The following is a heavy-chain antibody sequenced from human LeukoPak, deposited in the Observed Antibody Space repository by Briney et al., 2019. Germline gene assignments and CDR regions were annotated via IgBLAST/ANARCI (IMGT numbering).Heavy chain of an antibody. V-gene: IGHV1-18*01. D-gene: IGHD3-10*01. CDR2: SAYNGNT. CDR1: GYTFTNYG. Sequence: GASVKVSCKASGYTFTNYGFNWVRQAPGQGFEWMGNSAYNGNTNYAQKFQDRVTMTTGTSTSTAYMELRSLRSDDTAVYYCARYNSMFRGVTTSDYWGQGTLVTVSS. J-gene: IGHJ4*02. CDR3: ARYNSMFRGVTTSDY.